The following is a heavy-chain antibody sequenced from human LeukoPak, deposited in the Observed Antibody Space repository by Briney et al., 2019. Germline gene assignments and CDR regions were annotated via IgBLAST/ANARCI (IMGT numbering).Heavy chain of an antibody. D-gene: IGHD3-10*01. CDR2: ISGSGGST. CDR1: GFTFSSYA. V-gene: IGHV3-23*01. Sequence: GGSLRLSSAASGFTFSSYAMSWVRQAPGKGLEWVSAISGSGGSTYYADSVKGRFTISRDNSKNTLYLQMNSLRAEDTAVYYCAKASYGSGSYSFDYWGQGTLVTVSS. CDR3: AKASYGSGSYSFDY. J-gene: IGHJ4*02.